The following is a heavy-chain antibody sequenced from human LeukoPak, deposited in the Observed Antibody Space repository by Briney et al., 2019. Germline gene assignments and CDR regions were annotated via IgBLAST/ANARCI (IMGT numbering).Heavy chain of an antibody. J-gene: IGHJ4*02. CDR2: INAANGST. D-gene: IGHD3-22*01. Sequence: ASVKVSCKASGYSFTDYAMHWVRQAPGQRLEWMGWINAANGSTKYSQKFQGRVTITRDTFASRAYMELSSLRSEDTAVYYCAGTYYYDSSGYYPAFDYWGQGTLVTVSS. CDR3: AGTYYYDSSGYYPAFDY. CDR1: GYSFTDYA. V-gene: IGHV1-3*01.